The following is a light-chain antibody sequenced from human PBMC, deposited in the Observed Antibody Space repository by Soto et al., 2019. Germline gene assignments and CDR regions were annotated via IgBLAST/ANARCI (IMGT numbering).Light chain of an antibody. CDR2: AAS. CDR1: QGINSY. CDR3: QQYNIYWT. V-gene: IGKV1-17*03. J-gene: IGKJ1*01. Sequence: DIQMTQPPSAMSASVGDRVTITCRASQGINSYLAWFQQKPGKVPKRLIYAASNLESGVPSRFSGSGSGTEFTLTISSLQSDDFAIYYCQQYNIYWTFGQGTKVDNK.